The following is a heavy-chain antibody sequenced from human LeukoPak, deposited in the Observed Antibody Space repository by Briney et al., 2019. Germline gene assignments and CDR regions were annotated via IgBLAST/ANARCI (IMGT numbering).Heavy chain of an antibody. Sequence: GGSLRLSCVGSGFTFSSYAMSWVRQAPGKGLEWVSSFSSNGGTTYYADSVKGRFTISRDNSKSTLYLQMNSLRAEDTALYYCAKDMIRGALPYYFDYWGRGILVTVSS. D-gene: IGHD3-10*01. CDR2: FSSNGGTT. V-gene: IGHV3-23*01. J-gene: IGHJ4*02. CDR3: AKDMIRGALPYYFDY. CDR1: GFTFSSYA.